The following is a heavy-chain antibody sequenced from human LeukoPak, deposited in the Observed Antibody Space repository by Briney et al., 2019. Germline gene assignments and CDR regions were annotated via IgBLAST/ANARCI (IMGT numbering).Heavy chain of an antibody. CDR3: AKEGIAAAFDY. V-gene: IGHV3-23*01. CDR2: ISGSDGST. J-gene: IGHJ4*02. CDR1: GFTFNTYA. D-gene: IGHD6-13*01. Sequence: GGSLRLSCAASGFTFNTYAMNWVRQAPGKGLEWVSAISGSDGSTYYADSVRGRFTISRDNSKNTLYLQMNSLRAEDTAVYYCAKEGIAAAFDYWGQGTLVTVSS.